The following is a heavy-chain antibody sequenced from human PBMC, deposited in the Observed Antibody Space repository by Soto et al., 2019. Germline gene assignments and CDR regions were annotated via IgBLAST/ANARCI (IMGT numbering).Heavy chain of an antibody. Sequence: ASVKVSCKASGYTFTSYAMHWVRQAPGQRLEWMGWINAGNGNTKYSQKFQGRVTITRDTSASTAYMELSSLRSEDTAVYYCARDCGYDYSLDYWGQGTPVTVSS. CDR1: GYTFTSYA. CDR3: ARDCGYDYSLDY. V-gene: IGHV1-3*01. D-gene: IGHD5-12*01. CDR2: INAGNGNT. J-gene: IGHJ4*02.